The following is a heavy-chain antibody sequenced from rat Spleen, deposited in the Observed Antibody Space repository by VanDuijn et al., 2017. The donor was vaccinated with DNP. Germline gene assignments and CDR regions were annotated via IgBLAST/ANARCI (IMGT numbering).Heavy chain of an antibody. CDR3: ARDYYSSSFVY. D-gene: IGHD1-2*01. CDR2: MWSGGIA. V-gene: IGHV2-15*01. Sequence: QVQLKESGPGLVQPSQTLSLTCTVSGFSLTSYGVSWIRQSPGKGLEWIGAMWSGGIADYNSALKSRLNISRDTSKSQVFLQMNSLQTEDTAMYFCARDYYSSSFVYWGQGTLVTVSS. CDR1: GFSLTSYG. J-gene: IGHJ3*01.